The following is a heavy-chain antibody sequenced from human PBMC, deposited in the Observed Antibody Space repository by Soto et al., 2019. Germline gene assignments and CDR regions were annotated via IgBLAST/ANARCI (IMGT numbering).Heavy chain of an antibody. J-gene: IGHJ6*03. V-gene: IGHV4-39*01. CDR2: IYYSGST. CDR1: GGSISSSSYY. D-gene: IGHD4-17*01. CDR3: AFRPTRYGGRYYYYMDV. Sequence: SETLSLTCTVSGGSISSSSYYWGWIRQPPGKGLEWIGSIYYSGSTYYNPSLKSRVTISVDTSKIQFSLKLSSVTAADTALYYCAFRPTRYGGRYYYYMDVWGKGTTVTSP.